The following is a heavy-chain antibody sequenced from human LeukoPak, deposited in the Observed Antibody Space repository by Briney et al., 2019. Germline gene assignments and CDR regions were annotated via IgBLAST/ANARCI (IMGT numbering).Heavy chain of an antibody. V-gene: IGHV3-53*01. CDR1: GFTVSSNY. CDR2: IYSGGST. D-gene: IGHD2-2*01. J-gene: IGHJ4*02. CDR3: AKLLASMYCGSTSCYLDY. Sequence: GGSLRLSCAASGFTVSSNYMSWVRQAPGKGLERVSVIYSGGSTYYADSVKGRFTISRDNSKNTLYLQMNSLRAEDTAVYYCAKLLASMYCGSTSCYLDYWGQGTLVTVSS.